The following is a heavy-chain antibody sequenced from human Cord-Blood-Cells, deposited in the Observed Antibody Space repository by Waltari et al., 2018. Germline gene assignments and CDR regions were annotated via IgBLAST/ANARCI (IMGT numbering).Heavy chain of an antibody. V-gene: IGHV4-39*01. CDR1: GGSISSSSYY. CDR2: IYYSGST. CDR3: ARHPNDMGSGSYYNWYFDL. D-gene: IGHD3-10*01. Sequence: QLQLQESGPGLVKPSETLSLTCTVSGGSISSSSYYWGWIRQPPGKGLEWIGSIYYSGSTYYNPSLKNRVTISVVTSKNQFSLKQISVTAADTAVYYCARHPNDMGSGSYYNWYFDLWGRGTLVTVAS. J-gene: IGHJ2*01.